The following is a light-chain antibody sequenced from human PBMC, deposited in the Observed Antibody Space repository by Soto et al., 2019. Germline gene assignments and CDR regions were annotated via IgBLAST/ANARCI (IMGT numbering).Light chain of an antibody. CDR3: TSFTSGSTPYV. CDR1: SSDVGGYNY. CDR2: DVT. V-gene: IGLV2-14*03. Sequence: QSALTQPASVSGSPGQPITISCAGTSSDVGGYNYVSWYQQLPGKAPQLVIYDVTHRPSGVSDRFSGSRSGNTASLTISGLQAEDEADYYCTSFTSGSTPYVLGTGTRSPS. J-gene: IGLJ1*01.